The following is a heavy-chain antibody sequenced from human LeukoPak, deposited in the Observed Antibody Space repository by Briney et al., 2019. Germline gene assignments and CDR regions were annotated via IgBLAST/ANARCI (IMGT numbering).Heavy chain of an antibody. CDR3: AKDWAPEAATHYYYYYMDV. D-gene: IGHD2-15*01. CDR2: IRYDGSNK. Sequence: GGSVRLSCAASGFTFSSYGMHWVRQAPGKGLEWVAFIRYDGSNKYYADSVKGRFTISGDNSKNTLYLQMNSLRAEDTAVYYCAKDWAPEAATHYYYYYMDVWGKGTTVTISS. J-gene: IGHJ6*03. V-gene: IGHV3-30*02. CDR1: GFTFSSYG.